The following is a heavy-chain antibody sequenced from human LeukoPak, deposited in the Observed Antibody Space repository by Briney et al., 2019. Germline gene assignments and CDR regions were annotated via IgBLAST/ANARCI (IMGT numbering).Heavy chain of an antibody. CDR2: IYYSGST. V-gene: IGHV4-31*03. Sequence: SETLSLTCTVSGDSISSGDYYWTWIRQHPGKGLEWIGCIYYSGSTYYNLSLKSRVIISADASKNHFSLKLSSVTAADTAVYYCARVREATIAPFFDYWGQGILVTVSS. J-gene: IGHJ4*02. CDR3: ARVREATIAPFFDY. D-gene: IGHD6-13*01. CDR1: GDSISSGDYY.